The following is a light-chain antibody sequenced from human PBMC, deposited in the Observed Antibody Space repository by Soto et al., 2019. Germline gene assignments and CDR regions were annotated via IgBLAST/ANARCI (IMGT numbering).Light chain of an antibody. CDR3: QQTYSSPET. J-gene: IGKJ1*01. V-gene: IGKV1-39*01. Sequence: QMTQSPASLSASVGDRVTITCRASQTSATFINWYQQKSGSAPRLLIYDASGLQRGVPSRFSGSGSGTHFVLTISNFQPEDSATYYCQQTYSSPETFGQGTKVDLK. CDR1: QTSATF. CDR2: DAS.